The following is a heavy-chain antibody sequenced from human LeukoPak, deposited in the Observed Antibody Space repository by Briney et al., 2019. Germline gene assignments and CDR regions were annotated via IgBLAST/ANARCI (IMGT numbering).Heavy chain of an antibody. CDR2: IYYSGST. CDR3: ARNLWFGEEALDS. CDR1: GGSISSGGYY. V-gene: IGHV4-31*03. Sequence: SQTLSLTCTVSGGSISSGGYYWSWIRQHPGKGLAWIGYIYYSGSTYYNPSLKSRVTISVDTSKNQFSLKLSSVTAADTAVYYCARNLWFGEEALDSWGQGTLVTVSS. J-gene: IGHJ4*02. D-gene: IGHD3-10*01.